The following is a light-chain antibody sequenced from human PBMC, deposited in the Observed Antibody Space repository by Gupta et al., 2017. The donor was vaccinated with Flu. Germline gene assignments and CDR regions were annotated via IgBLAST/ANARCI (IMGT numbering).Light chain of an antibody. CDR2: WAS. V-gene: IGKV4-1*01. Sequence: DIVMTQSPDSLAVSLGERATINCKSSQSGLSSSNNKNYLAWYQQKPGQPPKLLIYWASTRESGVPDRFSGSGSGTDFTLTISSLQAEDVAVYYCQQDYGSPPTFGQGTRVEIK. J-gene: IGKJ1*01. CDR1: QSGLSSSNNKNY. CDR3: QQDYGSPPT.